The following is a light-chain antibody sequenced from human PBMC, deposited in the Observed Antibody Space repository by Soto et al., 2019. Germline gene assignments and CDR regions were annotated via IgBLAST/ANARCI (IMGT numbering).Light chain of an antibody. J-gene: IGKJ3*01. CDR3: QQYDNLPPFS. V-gene: IGKV1-33*01. CDR1: QDISNY. CDR2: DAS. Sequence: DIQMTQSPSSLSASVGDRVTITCQASQDISNYLNWYQQKPGKDPQLPIYDASHLETGVPSRFSGSADGTSFTITISSLQPADIATYYCQQYDNLPPFSFGPGTTVDIK.